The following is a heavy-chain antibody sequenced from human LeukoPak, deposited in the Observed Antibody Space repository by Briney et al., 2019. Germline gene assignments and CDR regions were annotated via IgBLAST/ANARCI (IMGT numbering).Heavy chain of an antibody. CDR3: AKRSETYYYDSSGYSLDY. Sequence: PGGSLRLSCAASGFTFSSYGMHWVRQAPGKGLEWVAFIRYDGSNKYYADSVKGRFTISRDNSKNTLYLQMNSLRAEDTAVCYCAKRSETYYYDSSGYSLDYWGQGTLVTVSS. J-gene: IGHJ4*02. CDR1: GFTFSSYG. D-gene: IGHD3-22*01. CDR2: IRYDGSNK. V-gene: IGHV3-30*02.